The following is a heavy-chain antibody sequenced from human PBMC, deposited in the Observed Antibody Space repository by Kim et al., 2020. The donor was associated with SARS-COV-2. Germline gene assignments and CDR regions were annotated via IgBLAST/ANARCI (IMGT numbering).Heavy chain of an antibody. CDR3: ARRSVIMGGAMDV. D-gene: IGHD2-8*01. J-gene: IGHJ6*02. V-gene: IGHV3-48*03. Sequence: YYADSWKGRFTIAQDNAKKTLFLQMNSLSDEETAVYYCARRSVIMGGAMDVWGQGTTVTVSS.